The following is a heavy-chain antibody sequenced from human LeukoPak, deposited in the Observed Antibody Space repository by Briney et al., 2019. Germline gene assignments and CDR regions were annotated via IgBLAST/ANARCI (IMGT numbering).Heavy chain of an antibody. V-gene: IGHV1-18*01. J-gene: IGHJ4*02. CDR1: GYTFTSYG. CDR3: ARSYNYYDSSGPSGY. Sequence: EASVKVSCKASGYTFTSYGISWVRQAPGQGLEWMGWISAYNGNTNYAQKLQGRVTMTTDTSTSTAYMELRSLRSDDTAVYYCARSYNYYDSSGPSGYWGQGTLVTVSS. CDR2: ISAYNGNT. D-gene: IGHD3-22*01.